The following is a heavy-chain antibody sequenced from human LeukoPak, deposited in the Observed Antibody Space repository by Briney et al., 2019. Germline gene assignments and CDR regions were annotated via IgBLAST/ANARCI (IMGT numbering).Heavy chain of an antibody. CDR2: ISGSGGST. D-gene: IGHD3-22*01. V-gene: IGHV3-23*01. Sequence: GGSLRLSCAASGFTFTNYAMSWVRQAPGKGLEWVSAISGSGGSTYYAGSVKGRFTISRDNSKNTLYLQMNSLRAEDTAVYYCAKDWTMIPGGDSWFDPWGQGTLVTVSS. J-gene: IGHJ5*02. CDR1: GFTFTNYA. CDR3: AKDWTMIPGGDSWFDP.